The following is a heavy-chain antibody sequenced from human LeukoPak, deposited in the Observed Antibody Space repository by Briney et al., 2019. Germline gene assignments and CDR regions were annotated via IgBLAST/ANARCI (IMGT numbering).Heavy chain of an antibody. CDR3: ARKSSSWPYYYFGH. CDR2: IYHSGNT. D-gene: IGHD6-13*01. J-gene: IGHJ4*02. CDR1: GYSIGSGYY. V-gene: IGHV4-38-2*02. Sequence: SETLSLTCSVSGYSIGSGYYWGWIRQSPGKGLEWITSIYHSGNTFYNPSLKSRVTISVDTSKNQFSLSLSSVTAADTAVYYCARKSSSWPYYYFGHWGQGTLVTVSS.